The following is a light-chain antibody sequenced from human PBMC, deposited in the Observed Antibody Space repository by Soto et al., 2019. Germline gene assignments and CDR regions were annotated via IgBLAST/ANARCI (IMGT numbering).Light chain of an antibody. CDR1: SSDVDGYNY. Sequence: QSALTQPRSVSGSPGQSVTIPCTGSSSDVDGYNYVSWHQHHPGKAPKLIIYDVRKRPSGVPNRFSASKSGNTASLTISGLQAEDEADYFCCSYAGTYAVVFGGGTKLTVL. J-gene: IGLJ2*01. CDR2: DVR. CDR3: CSYAGTYAVV. V-gene: IGLV2-11*01.